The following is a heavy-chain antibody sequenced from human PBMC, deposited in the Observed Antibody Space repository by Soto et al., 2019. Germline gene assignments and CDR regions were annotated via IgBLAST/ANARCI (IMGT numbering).Heavy chain of an antibody. CDR2: ISGSGGRT. CDR1: GFTFSKYA. V-gene: IGHV3-23*01. D-gene: IGHD2-15*01. J-gene: IGHJ5*02. Sequence: EVQLLESGGGLVQPGGSLKLSCAASGFTFSKYAMNWVRQGPRKGLEWASAISGSGGRTYYAELVKGRFTISRDNSKNTLYLQMNSLRAEDTAVYYCAKGGGLAQTFDPWGQGTLVTVSS. CDR3: AKGGGLAQTFDP.